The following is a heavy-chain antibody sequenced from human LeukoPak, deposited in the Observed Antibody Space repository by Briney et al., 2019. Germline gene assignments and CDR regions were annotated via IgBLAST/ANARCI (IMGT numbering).Heavy chain of an antibody. CDR1: GFPFSIAR. Sequence: KPGGPLRLSCAASGFPFSIARMSWVRQAPGKGLEWVGRIKSKTDGGTTDYAAPAKGRFTISRDDSKNTLYLQMNSLETEDTAVYYCTTGGNLVEYTYGHWGQGTLVTVSS. V-gene: IGHV3-15*01. J-gene: IGHJ4*02. CDR2: IKSKTDGGTT. CDR3: TTGGNLVEYTYGH. D-gene: IGHD5-18*01.